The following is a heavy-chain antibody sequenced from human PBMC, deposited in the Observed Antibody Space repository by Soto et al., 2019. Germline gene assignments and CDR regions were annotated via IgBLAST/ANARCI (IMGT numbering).Heavy chain of an antibody. J-gene: IGHJ5*02. V-gene: IGHV4-39*01. CDR3: ARHIKYYDFWSGYYKWFDP. D-gene: IGHD3-3*01. CDR1: GGSISSSSYY. Sequence: QLQLQESGPGLVKPSETLSLTCTVSGGSISSSSYYWGWIRQPPGKGLEWIGSIYYSGSTYYNPSLKSRVTISVDTSKNQFSLKLSSVTAADTAVYYCARHIKYYDFWSGYYKWFDPWGQGTLVTVSS. CDR2: IYYSGST.